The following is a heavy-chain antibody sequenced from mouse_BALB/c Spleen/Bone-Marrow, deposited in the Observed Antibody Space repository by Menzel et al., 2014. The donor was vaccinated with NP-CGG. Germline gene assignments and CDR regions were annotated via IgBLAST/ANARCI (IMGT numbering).Heavy chain of an antibody. Sequence: EVNLVESGPSLVKPSQTLSLTCSVTGDSITSGYWNRIRKFPGYKLEYMGYISYSDSTYYNPSLKSRISITRDTSKNQYYLQLNSVTTEDTATYYCARGYGNYRAWFAYWGQGTLVTVSA. J-gene: IGHJ3*01. D-gene: IGHD2-1*01. CDR2: ISYSDST. CDR1: GDSITSGY. CDR3: ARGYGNYRAWFAY. V-gene: IGHV3-8*02.